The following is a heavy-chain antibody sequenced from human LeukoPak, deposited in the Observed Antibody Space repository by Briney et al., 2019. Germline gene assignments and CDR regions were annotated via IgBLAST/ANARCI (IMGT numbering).Heavy chain of an antibody. CDR3: ARDPGRSFDY. CDR1: GFTFSDYA. J-gene: IGHJ4*02. D-gene: IGHD1-26*01. V-gene: IGHV3-23*01. CDR2: INPGATNT. Sequence: PGGSLRLSCAASGFTFSDYAMSWVRQAPGKGLEWVSAINPGATNTYYAESVKGRFTVSRDNSKNTLDLQMNSLRAEDTAVYFCARDPGRSFDYWGQGTLVTVSS.